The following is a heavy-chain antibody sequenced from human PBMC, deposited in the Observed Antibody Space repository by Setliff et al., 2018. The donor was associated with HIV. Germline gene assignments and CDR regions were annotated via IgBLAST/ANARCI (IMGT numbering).Heavy chain of an antibody. CDR3: ATQPPAALSYYYYYMDV. D-gene: IGHD2-2*01. CDR2: ITNDGTTT. J-gene: IGHJ6*03. Sequence: GGSLRLSCAASGFAFDNYWMDWVRQAPGKGLVWVSRITNDGTTTTYADSVKGRFTISRDNAKNSLYLQMNSLRAEDTAVYYCATQPPAALSYYYYYMDVWGKG. V-gene: IGHV3-74*01. CDR1: GFAFDNYW.